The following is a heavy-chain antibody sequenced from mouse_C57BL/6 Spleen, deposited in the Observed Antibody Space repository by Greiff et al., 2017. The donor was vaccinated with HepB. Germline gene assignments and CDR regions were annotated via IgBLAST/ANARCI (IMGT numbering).Heavy chain of an antibody. CDR3: TTRLGSYFDY. V-gene: IGHV14-1*01. CDR2: IDPEDGDT. J-gene: IGHJ2*01. D-gene: IGHD2-14*01. Sequence: EVQGVESGAELVRPGASVKLSCTASGFHIKDYYMHWVKQRPEQGLEWIGRIDPEDGDTEYAPKFQGKATMTADPSSNTAYLQLSSLTSEDTAVYYCTTRLGSYFDYWGQGTTLTVSS. CDR1: GFHIKDYY.